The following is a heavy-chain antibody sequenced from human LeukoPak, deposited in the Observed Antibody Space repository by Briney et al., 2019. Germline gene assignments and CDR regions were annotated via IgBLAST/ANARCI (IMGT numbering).Heavy chain of an antibody. Sequence: GESLKISCKGSGCSYPTYWIGWVRQVPGRGLEGMGIIYPGDSDTRYSPSFQGQVTISVDKSISTAYLQWSSLKASDTAMYYCARAGGPYSNSDYWGQGALVTVSS. CDR2: IYPGDSDT. J-gene: IGHJ4*01. D-gene: IGHD6-13*01. CDR1: GCSYPTYW. V-gene: IGHV5-51*01. CDR3: ARAGGPYSNSDY.